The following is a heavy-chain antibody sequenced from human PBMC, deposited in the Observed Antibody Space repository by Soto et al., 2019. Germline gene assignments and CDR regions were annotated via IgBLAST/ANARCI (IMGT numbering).Heavy chain of an antibody. J-gene: IGHJ4*02. Sequence: QVQLVQSGAEVKKPGASVKVSCKASGYTFTSYDINWVRQATGQGLEWMGWMNPNSGNTGYAQKFQGRVTMTRNTSISTAYMELSSLRSEDTAVYYCARSQTHYYGSGSYFQYWGQGTLVTVSS. CDR1: GYTFTSYD. CDR3: ARSQTHYYGSGSYFQY. CDR2: MNPNSGNT. D-gene: IGHD3-10*01. V-gene: IGHV1-8*01.